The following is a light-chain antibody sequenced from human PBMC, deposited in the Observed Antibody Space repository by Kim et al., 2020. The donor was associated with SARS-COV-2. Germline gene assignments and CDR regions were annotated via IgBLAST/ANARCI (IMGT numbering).Light chain of an antibody. J-gene: IGKJ5*01. CDR3: QQYNKWPPIT. V-gene: IGKV3-15*01. CDR1: QNIGTK. Sequence: TQSPASLSVSPGQRAALSCRASQNIGTKLAWYQQKPGQSPRLLIYDASTRAPGVTDRFYGSGSGTEFTLIIGGLQSEDFAVYYCQQYNKWPPITFGEGTRLESK. CDR2: DAS.